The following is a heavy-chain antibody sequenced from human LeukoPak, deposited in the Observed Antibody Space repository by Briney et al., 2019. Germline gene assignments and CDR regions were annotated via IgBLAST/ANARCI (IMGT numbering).Heavy chain of an antibody. Sequence: GGSLRLSCAASGFTFSSYAMHWVRQAPGKGLEWVAVISYDGSNKYYADSVKGRFTISRDNAKNSLYLQMNSLRAEDTAVYYCAREAEEAFDIWGQGTMVTVSS. J-gene: IGHJ3*02. CDR3: AREAEEAFDI. CDR1: GFTFSSYA. CDR2: ISYDGSNK. V-gene: IGHV3-30-3*01. D-gene: IGHD1-14*01.